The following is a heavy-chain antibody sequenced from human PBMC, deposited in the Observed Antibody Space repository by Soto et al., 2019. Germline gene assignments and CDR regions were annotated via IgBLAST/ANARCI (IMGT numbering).Heavy chain of an antibody. V-gene: IGHV1-69*13. J-gene: IGHJ6*02. CDR2: IIPIFGTA. CDR1: GGTFSSYA. CDR3: ARVESSSWSDYYYYGMDV. Sequence: SVKVSCKASGGTFSSYAISWVRQAPGQGLEWMGGIIPIFGTANYAQKFQGRVTITADESTSTAYMELSSLRSEDTAVYYCARVESSSWSDYYYYGMDVWGQGTTVTVSS. D-gene: IGHD6-13*01.